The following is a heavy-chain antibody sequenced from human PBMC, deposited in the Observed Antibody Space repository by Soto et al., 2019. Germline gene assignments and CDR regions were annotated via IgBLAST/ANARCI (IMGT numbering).Heavy chain of an antibody. J-gene: IGHJ3*01. CDR2: IVPIFGTA. CDR1: GGTFSSYA. Sequence: QVQLVQSGAEVKKPGPSVKVSCKASGGTFSSYAISWVRQAPGQGLEWMGGIVPIFGTANYAQKFQGRVTITADEPTSTAYMELRSLRSEDTAVYYCARAKIVVVPSAPKWAFDFWGQGTMVTVSS. D-gene: IGHD2-2*01. CDR3: ARAKIVVVPSAPKWAFDF. V-gene: IGHV1-69*01.